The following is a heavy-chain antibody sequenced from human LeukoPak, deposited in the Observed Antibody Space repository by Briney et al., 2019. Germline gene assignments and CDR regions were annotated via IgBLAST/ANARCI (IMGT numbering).Heavy chain of an antibody. D-gene: IGHD3-16*02. J-gene: IGHJ6*02. Sequence: PGGSLRLSCAASGFTFSSYAMSWVRQAPGKGLEWVSAISSSGGSTYYADSVKGRFTISRDNSKNTLYLQMNSLRAEDTAVYYCAKERWELSSYYYYYYGMDVWGQGTTVTVSS. V-gene: IGHV3-23*01. CDR2: ISSSGGST. CDR3: AKERWELSSYYYYYYGMDV. CDR1: GFTFSSYA.